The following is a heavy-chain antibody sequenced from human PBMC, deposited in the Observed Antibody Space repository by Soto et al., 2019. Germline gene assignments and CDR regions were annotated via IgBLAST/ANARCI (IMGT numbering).Heavy chain of an antibody. CDR3: ARAFYYDSSGYYPDAFDI. D-gene: IGHD3-22*01. Sequence: ASGKVSCKASGYTFTSYYMHWVRQAPGQGLEWMGIINPSGGSTSYAQKFQGRVTMTRDTSTSTAYMELSSLRSEDTAVYYCARAFYYDSSGYYPDAFDIWGQGTMVTVSS. CDR1: GYTFTSYY. CDR2: INPSGGST. J-gene: IGHJ3*02. V-gene: IGHV1-46*01.